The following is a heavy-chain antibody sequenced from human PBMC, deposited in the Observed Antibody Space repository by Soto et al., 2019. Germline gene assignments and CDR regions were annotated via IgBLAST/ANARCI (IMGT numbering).Heavy chain of an antibody. CDR3: AREYSSGWFYFDY. Sequence: PGGSLRLSCAASGFTFSNYGMHWVRQAPGKGLEWVAVIWYDGSNKYYADSVLGRFTISRDTSKNTLYLQMNSLRAEDTAVYYCAREYSSGWFYFDYWGQGALVTVSS. CDR2: IWYDGSNK. J-gene: IGHJ4*02. V-gene: IGHV3-33*01. D-gene: IGHD6-19*01. CDR1: GFTFSNYG.